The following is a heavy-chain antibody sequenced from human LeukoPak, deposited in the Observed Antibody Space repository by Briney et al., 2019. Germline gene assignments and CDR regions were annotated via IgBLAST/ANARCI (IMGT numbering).Heavy chain of an antibody. CDR1: GGSISTSYY. D-gene: IGHD2-15*01. Sequence: SETLSLTCTVSGGSISTSYYWSWIRQPAGKGLEWIGRFYTSGTTNYNPSLKSRVTISVDTSKNQFSLKLRSVTAADTALYYCARSELSCSGGSCPTRYAFDIWGQGTVVTASS. CDR3: ARSELSCSGGSCPTRYAFDI. J-gene: IGHJ3*02. V-gene: IGHV4-61*02. CDR2: FYTSGTT.